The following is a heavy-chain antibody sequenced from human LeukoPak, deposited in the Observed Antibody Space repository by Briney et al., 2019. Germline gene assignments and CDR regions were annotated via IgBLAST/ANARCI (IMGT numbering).Heavy chain of an antibody. CDR3: ASAGYSSGWALDY. CDR1: GGSISSYY. D-gene: IGHD6-19*01. J-gene: IGHJ4*02. CDR2: IYYSGST. V-gene: IGHV4-59*12. Sequence: SETLSLTCTVSGGSISSYYWSWIRQPPGKGLEWIGYIYYSGSTNYNPSLKSRVTISVDTSKNQFSLQLNSVTPEDTAVYYCASAGYSSGWALDYWGQGTLVTVSS.